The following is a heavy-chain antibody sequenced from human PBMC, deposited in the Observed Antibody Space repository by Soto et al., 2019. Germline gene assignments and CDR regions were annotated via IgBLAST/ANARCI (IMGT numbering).Heavy chain of an antibody. J-gene: IGHJ6*02. D-gene: IGHD1-26*01. CDR1: GFPFSIYG. Sequence: MRLSCAASGFPFSIYGMDWVRQAPGKGLEWVAVISYDGSNKYYADSVKGRFTISRDNSKNTLYLQMNSLRAEDTAVYYCAKSLSEPVAPGDYYYYYGMDVWGQGSTVTVSS. CDR2: ISYDGSNK. V-gene: IGHV3-30*18. CDR3: AKSLSEPVAPGDYYYYYGMDV.